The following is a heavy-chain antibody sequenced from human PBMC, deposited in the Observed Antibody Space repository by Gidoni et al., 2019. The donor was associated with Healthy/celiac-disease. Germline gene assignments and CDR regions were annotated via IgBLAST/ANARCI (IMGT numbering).Heavy chain of an antibody. CDR1: GGTFSSYT. CDR3: ARDNGSSWYGGGDY. CDR2: IIPILGIA. Sequence: QVQLVQSGAEVKKPGSSVKVSCKASGGTFSSYTISWVRQAPGQGLEWMGRIIPILGIAKYAQKFQGRVTITADKSTSTAYMELSSLRSEDTAVYYCARDNGSSWYGGGDYWGQGTLVTVSS. J-gene: IGHJ4*02. D-gene: IGHD6-13*01. V-gene: IGHV1-69*08.